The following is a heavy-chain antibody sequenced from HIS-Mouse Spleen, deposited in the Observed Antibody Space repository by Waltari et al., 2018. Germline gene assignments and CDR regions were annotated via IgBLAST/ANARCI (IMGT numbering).Heavy chain of an antibody. CDR1: GFDFSTYS. D-gene: IGHD3-10*01. V-gene: IGHV3-21*01. Sequence: EVQLVESGGGLVKPGGSRRLSCAASGFDFSTYSMNWVRQGPGKGLEWFSSISSSSSYIYYADSGKGRFTISRDNAKNSLYLQMNSLRAEDTAVYYCARAQPSHYYGSGSYFDYWGQGTLVTVSS. CDR2: ISSSSSYI. J-gene: IGHJ4*02. CDR3: ARAQPSHYYGSGSYFDY.